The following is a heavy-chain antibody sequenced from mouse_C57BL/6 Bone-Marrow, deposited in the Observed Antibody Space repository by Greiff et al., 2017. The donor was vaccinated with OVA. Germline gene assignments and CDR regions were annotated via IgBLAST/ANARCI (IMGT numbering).Heavy chain of an antibody. D-gene: IGHD1-1*02. J-gene: IGHJ3*01. CDR3: ARRRGWGKGFAY. CDR2: IHPNSGST. Sequence: QVQLQQPGAELVKPGASVKLSCKASGYTFTSYWMHWVKQRPGQGLEWIGMIHPNSGSTNYNEKFKSKATLTVDKSSSTAYMQLSSLTSEDSAVYYCARRRGWGKGFAYWGQGTLVTVSA. V-gene: IGHV1-64*01. CDR1: GYTFTSYW.